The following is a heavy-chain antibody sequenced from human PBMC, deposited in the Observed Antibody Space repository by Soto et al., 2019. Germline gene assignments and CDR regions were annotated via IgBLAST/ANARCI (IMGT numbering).Heavy chain of an antibody. CDR1: GGSISSSNW. CDR2: IYHSGST. V-gene: IGHV4-4*02. CDR3: ARERLVGATRTYYFDY. J-gene: IGHJ4*02. Sequence: PSETLSLTCAVSGGSISSSNWWSWVRQPPGKGLEWIGEIYHSGSTNYNPSLKSRVTISVDKSKNQFSLKLSSVTAADTAVYYCARERLVGATRTYYFDYWGQGTLVTVSS. D-gene: IGHD1-26*01.